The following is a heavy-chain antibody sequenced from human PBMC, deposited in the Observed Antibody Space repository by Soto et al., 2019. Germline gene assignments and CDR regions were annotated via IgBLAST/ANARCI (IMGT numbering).Heavy chain of an antibody. CDR2: IIPIFGTA. CDR3: AWPDYYGPKGVIMDV. CDR1: GGTFSSYA. Sequence: SLKVSCKASGGTFSSYAISWVRQAPGQGLEWMGGIIPIFGTANYAQKFQGRVTITADESTSTAYMELSSLRSEDTAVYYCAWPDYYGPKGVIMDVWGQGTTVTVSS. V-gene: IGHV1-69*13. J-gene: IGHJ6*02. D-gene: IGHD3-10*01.